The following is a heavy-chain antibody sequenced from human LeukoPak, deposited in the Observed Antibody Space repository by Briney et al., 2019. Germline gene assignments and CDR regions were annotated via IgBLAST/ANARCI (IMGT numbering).Heavy chain of an antibody. Sequence: GGSLRLSCAASGFTFSSYAMHWVRQAPGKGLEWVAVISYDGSNKYYADSVKGRFTISRDNSKNTLYLQMNSLRAEDTAVYYCARAGVSSPNRWWYDSWGQGTLVTVSS. D-gene: IGHD2-15*01. V-gene: IGHV3-30-3*01. CDR2: ISYDGSNK. CDR1: GFTFSSYA. J-gene: IGHJ5*02. CDR3: ARAGVSSPNRWWYDS.